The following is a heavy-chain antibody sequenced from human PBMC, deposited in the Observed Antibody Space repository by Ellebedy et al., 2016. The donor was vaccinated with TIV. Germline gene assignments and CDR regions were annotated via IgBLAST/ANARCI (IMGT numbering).Heavy chain of an antibody. V-gene: IGHV1-3*01. Sequence: KFQGRVTITRDTSANTAYMELSSLRSEDTALYYCARNGIVALPTYMDVWGQGTTVTVSS. CDR3: ARNGIVALPTYMDV. D-gene: IGHD1-26*01. J-gene: IGHJ6*02.